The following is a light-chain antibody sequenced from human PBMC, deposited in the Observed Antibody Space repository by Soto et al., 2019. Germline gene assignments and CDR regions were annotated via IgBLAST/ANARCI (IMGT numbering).Light chain of an antibody. CDR2: DDN. CDR1: SSNIGGNS. Sequence: QSVLTQPPSVSAAPGQKVTISCSGSSSNIGGNSVSWYQQLPGTAPKLLIYDDNKRPSGIPDRFSGSKSGTSATLGITGFQTGDEADYYCGTWDSSLSVAYYVFGSGTKVTVL. V-gene: IGLV1-51*01. CDR3: GTWDSSLSVAYYV. J-gene: IGLJ1*01.